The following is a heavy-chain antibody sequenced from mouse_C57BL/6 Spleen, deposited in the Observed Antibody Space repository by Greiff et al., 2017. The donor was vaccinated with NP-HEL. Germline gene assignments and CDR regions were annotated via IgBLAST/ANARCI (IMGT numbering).Heavy chain of an antibody. CDR2: ISSGGDYI. V-gene: IGHV5-9-1*02. CDR3: TRGSPYAYYYGSSYYAMDY. J-gene: IGHJ4*01. D-gene: IGHD1-1*01. CDR1: GFTFSSYA. Sequence: EVKLVESGEGLVKPGGSLKLSCAASGFTFSSYAMSWVRQTPEKRLEWVAYISSGGDYIYYADTVKGRFTISRDNARNTLYLQMSSLKSEDTAMYYCTRGSPYAYYYGSSYYAMDYWGQGTSVTVSS.